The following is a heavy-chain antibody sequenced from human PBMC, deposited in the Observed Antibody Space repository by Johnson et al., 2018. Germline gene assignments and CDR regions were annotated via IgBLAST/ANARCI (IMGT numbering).Heavy chain of an antibody. Sequence: QVQLVQSGGGVVQPGRSLRLSCAASGFTFSSYGMPWVRQAPGKGLEWVAVISYDGSNKYYADSVKGRFTISRDNSKNTLYLQMNSRRAEDTAVYYWAKDPTTVTTCCYYYGMDVWGQGTTVTVSS. CDR2: ISYDGSNK. J-gene: IGHJ6*02. D-gene: IGHD4-17*01. CDR3: AKDPTTVTTCCYYYGMDV. V-gene: IGHV3-30*18. CDR1: GFTFSSYG.